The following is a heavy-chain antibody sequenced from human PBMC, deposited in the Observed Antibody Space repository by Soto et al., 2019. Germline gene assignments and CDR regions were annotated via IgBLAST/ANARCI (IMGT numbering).Heavy chain of an antibody. CDR1: GFTFSSYG. V-gene: IGHV3-33*01. Sequence: PGGSLRLSCAASGFTFSSYGMHWVRQAPGKGLEWVAVIWYDGSNKYYADSVKGRFTISRDNSKNTLYLQMNSLRAEDTAVYYCARDEQVYAIHYYMDVWGKGTTVTVSS. CDR2: IWYDGSNK. J-gene: IGHJ6*03. CDR3: ARDEQVYAIHYYMDV. D-gene: IGHD2-8*01.